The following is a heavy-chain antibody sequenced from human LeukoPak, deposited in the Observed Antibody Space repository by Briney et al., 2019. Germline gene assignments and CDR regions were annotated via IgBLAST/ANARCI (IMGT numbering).Heavy chain of an antibody. CDR1: GFTFSSYG. D-gene: IGHD3-10*01. CDR2: IRYDGSNK. V-gene: IGHV3-30*02. CDR3: AKIRGAIDY. J-gene: IGHJ4*02. Sequence: GGSLSHSCAATGFTFSSYGMHWVRQAPGKGLEGVAFIRYDGSNKYYADSVKGRFTISRDNSKNTLYLQMNSLRAEDTAVYYCAKIRGAIDYWGQGTLVTVSS.